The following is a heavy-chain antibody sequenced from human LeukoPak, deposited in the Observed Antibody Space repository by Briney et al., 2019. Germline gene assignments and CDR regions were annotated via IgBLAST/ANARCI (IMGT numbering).Heavy chain of an antibody. CDR1: GFTFSPYA. Sequence: GGSLRLSCAASGFTFSPYAMNWVRQAPGKGLEWVSSISGGGGIIYYAESVKGRFTISRDDSKNTLYLQMNSLRVEDTAVYHCAKEAYNNKWQWFDPWGQGTLVTVSS. D-gene: IGHD1-14*01. CDR3: AKEAYNNKWQWFDP. CDR2: ISGGGGII. J-gene: IGHJ5*02. V-gene: IGHV3-23*01.